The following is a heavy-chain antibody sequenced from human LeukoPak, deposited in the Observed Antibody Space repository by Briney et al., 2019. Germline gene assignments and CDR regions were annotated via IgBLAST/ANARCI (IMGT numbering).Heavy chain of an antibody. CDR1: GFTFDDYG. J-gene: IGHJ4*02. V-gene: IGHV3-20*04. CDR3: ATFKYYYGSGSYAYFDY. Sequence: GGSLRLSCAASGFTFDDYGMSWVRQAPGKGLEWVSGINWNVGSTGYADSVKGRFTISRDNAKNSLYLQMNSLRAEDTALYYCATFKYYYGSGSYAYFDYWGQGTLVTVSS. CDR2: INWNVGST. D-gene: IGHD3-10*01.